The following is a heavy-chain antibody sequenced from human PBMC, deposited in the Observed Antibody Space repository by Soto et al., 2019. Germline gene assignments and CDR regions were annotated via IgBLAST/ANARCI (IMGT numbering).Heavy chain of an antibody. CDR1: GFTFSSYG. Sequence: QVQLVESGGGVVQPGRSLRLSCAASGFTFSSYGMHWVRQAPGKGLEWVAVISFDGSDKYYTDSVKGRFAISRDNSKSTLYLQMNSLRGDDPAVYYCAKAGGRYFVIPDSWGQGTLVTVSS. V-gene: IGHV3-30*18. J-gene: IGHJ5*01. CDR2: ISFDGSDK. D-gene: IGHD1-26*01. CDR3: AKAGGRYFVIPDS.